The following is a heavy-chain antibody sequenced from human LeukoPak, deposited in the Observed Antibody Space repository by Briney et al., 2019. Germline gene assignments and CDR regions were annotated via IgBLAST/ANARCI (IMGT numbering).Heavy chain of an antibody. Sequence: SETLSLTCAVSGGSISSGGYSWSWIRQPPGKGLEWIGYIYHSGSTYYNPSLKSRVTISVDRSKNQFSLKLSSVTAADTAVYYCTRGGTVTTAYYDPMDVWGQGTTVTVSS. CDR1: GGSISSGGYS. J-gene: IGHJ6*02. CDR3: TRGGTVTTAYYDPMDV. V-gene: IGHV4-30-2*01. CDR2: IYHSGST. D-gene: IGHD4-17*01.